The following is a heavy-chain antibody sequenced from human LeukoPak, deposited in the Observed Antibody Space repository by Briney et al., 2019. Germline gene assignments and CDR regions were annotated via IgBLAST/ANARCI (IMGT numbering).Heavy chain of an antibody. Sequence: SETLSLTCAVYGGSFSGYYWSWIRQPPGKGLEWIGEINHSGSTNYNPSLKSRVTISVDTSKNQFSLKLSSVTAADTAVYYYARAPSVPAAMSTFWFHPWGQGNPVTVSS. J-gene: IGHJ5*02. CDR2: INHSGST. CDR3: ARAPSVPAAMSTFWFHP. V-gene: IGHV4-34*01. CDR1: GGSFSGYY. D-gene: IGHD2-2*01.